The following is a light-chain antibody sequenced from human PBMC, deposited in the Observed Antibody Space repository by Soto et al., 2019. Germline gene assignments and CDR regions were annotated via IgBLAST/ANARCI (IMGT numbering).Light chain of an antibody. J-gene: IGKJ2*01. CDR2: AAS. V-gene: IGKV1-39*01. CDR3: QQSYTIPFT. CDR1: QGISSY. Sequence: DIQLTQSPSFLSASVGDRVSITCRASQGISSYLNWYYQKPGKAPKLLISAASSLHSGVPSRFSGSGSGADFTLTISSLQPEDFATYFCQQSYTIPFTFGQGTKVDIK.